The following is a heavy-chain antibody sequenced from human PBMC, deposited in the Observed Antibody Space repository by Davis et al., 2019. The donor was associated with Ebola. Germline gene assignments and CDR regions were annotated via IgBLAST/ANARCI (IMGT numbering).Heavy chain of an antibody. Sequence: GESLKISCAASGFTFSSYAMHWVRQAPGKGLEWVAVISYDGSNKYYADSVKGRFTISRDNSKNTLYLQMHSLRADDTAVYYCGKDYISDVWGQGTTVTVSS. CDR2: ISYDGSNK. D-gene: IGHD3-3*02. CDR3: GKDYISDV. J-gene: IGHJ6*02. V-gene: IGHV3-30-3*01. CDR1: GFTFSSYA.